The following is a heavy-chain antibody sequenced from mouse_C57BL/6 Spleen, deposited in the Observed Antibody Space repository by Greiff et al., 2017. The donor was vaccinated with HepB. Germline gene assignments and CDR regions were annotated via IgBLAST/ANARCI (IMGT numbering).Heavy chain of an antibody. V-gene: IGHV3-6*01. CDR2: ISYDGSN. CDR1: GYSITSGYY. D-gene: IGHD1-1*01. J-gene: IGHJ1*03. CDR3: ARETTTVWYFDV. Sequence: DVKLQESGPGLVKPSQSLSLTCSVTGYSITSGYYWNWIRQFPGNNLEWMGYISYDGSNNYNPSLKNRISITRDTSKNQFFLKLNSVTTEDTATYYCARETTTVWYFDVWGTGTTVTVSS.